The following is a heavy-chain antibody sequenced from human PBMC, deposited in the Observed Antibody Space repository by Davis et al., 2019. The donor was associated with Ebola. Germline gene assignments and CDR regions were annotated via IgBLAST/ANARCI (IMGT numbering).Heavy chain of an antibody. J-gene: IGHJ6*02. CDR2: VSSYSDKI. CDR1: GFPFTTYT. D-gene: IGHD6-13*01. CDR3: ARDLGEQQLAFLYYYYGMDV. Sequence: GESLKISCAASGFPFTTYTLNWVRQAPGKGLECVASVSSYSDKIYYADSVKGRFTASRDNAKNSLYLQMNSLRAEDTAVYYCARDLGEQQLAFLYYYYGMDVWGQGTTVTVSS. V-gene: IGHV3-21*01.